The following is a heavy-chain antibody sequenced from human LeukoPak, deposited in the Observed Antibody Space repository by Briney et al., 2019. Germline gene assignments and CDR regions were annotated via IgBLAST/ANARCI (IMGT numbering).Heavy chain of an antibody. CDR1: GGSFSGYS. J-gene: IGHJ4*02. Sequence: SETLSLTCAVYGGSFSGYSWNWIRQPPVKGLEWIGEINHSGGTNYNPSLKSRVTISVDTSKKQFSLKLSSVSAADTAVYYCARGVDYYGVWGQGTLVTVSS. CDR2: INHSGGT. V-gene: IGHV4-34*01. D-gene: IGHD3-10*01. CDR3: ARGVDYYGV.